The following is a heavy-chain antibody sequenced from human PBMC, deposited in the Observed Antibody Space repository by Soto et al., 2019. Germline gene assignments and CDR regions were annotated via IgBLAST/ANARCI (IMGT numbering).Heavy chain of an antibody. CDR1: GGSFSGYY. Sequence: SGTLSLTCAVYGGSFSGYYWSWIRQPPGKGLEWIGEINHSGSTNYNPSLKSRVTISVDTSKNQFSLKLSSVTAADTAVYYCARSRKIVLMVYAIRTLHYFDYWGQGTLVPVSS. V-gene: IGHV4-34*01. CDR3: ARSRKIVLMVYAIRTLHYFDY. J-gene: IGHJ4*02. D-gene: IGHD2-8*01. CDR2: INHSGST.